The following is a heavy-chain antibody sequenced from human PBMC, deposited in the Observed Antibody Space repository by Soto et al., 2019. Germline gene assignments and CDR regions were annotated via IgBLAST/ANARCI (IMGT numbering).Heavy chain of an antibody. Sequence: ASVKVSCAASGFSFTHYRIHWVRQVPGKGLEWVCRVNADGSSTNYAGFAKGRFTISRDNSKNMAYLEMNNLRVDDSALYYCAKAGDWNYVFDFWGQGTSVTVSS. CDR2: VNADGSST. V-gene: IGHV3-74*01. CDR3: AKAGDWNYVFDF. D-gene: IGHD1-7*01. CDR1: GFSFTHYR. J-gene: IGHJ4*02.